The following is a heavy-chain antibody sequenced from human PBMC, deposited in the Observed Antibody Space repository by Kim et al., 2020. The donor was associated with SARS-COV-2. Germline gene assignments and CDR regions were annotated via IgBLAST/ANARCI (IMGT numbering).Heavy chain of an antibody. CDR3: AADRTLQNYFYYGLDG. CDR2: IYYSGST. CDR1: GGSVSSGSYY. Sequence: SETLSLTCTVSGGSVSSGSYYWSWIRQPPGKGLEWIGYIYYSGSTNYNPSLKSRVTISVDTSKNQFSLKLSSVTAADTAVYYGAADRTLQNYFYYGLDG. J-gene: IGHJ6*01. D-gene: IGHD1-1*01. V-gene: IGHV4-61*01.